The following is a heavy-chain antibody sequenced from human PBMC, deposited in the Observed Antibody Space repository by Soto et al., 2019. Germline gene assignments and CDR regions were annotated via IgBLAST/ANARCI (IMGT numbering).Heavy chain of an antibody. CDR3: AKADYSYSWAPGDY. CDR1: RLTFSNYA. J-gene: IGHJ4*02. CDR2: ISGSGDTA. Sequence: EVQVLESGGGLVQPGGSLRLSCVISRLTFSNYALNWVRQAPGKGLEWVSSISGSGDTAYYADSVKGRFTISRDNSNNTLYPQMNSLRVDDTALYYCAKADYSYSWAPGDYWGQGTLVTVSS. D-gene: IGHD6-13*01. V-gene: IGHV3-23*01.